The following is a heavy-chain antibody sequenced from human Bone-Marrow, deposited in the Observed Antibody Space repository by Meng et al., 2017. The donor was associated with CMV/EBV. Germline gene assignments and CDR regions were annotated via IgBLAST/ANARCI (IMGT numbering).Heavy chain of an antibody. CDR3: ARDISARYDFWSGYFGIDYYYGMDV. V-gene: IGHV3-74*01. Sequence: GRSLKISCAASGFTFSSYWMHWVRQAPGKGLVWVSRINSDGSSTSYADSVKGRFTISRDNAKNTLYLQMNSLRAEDTAVYYCARDISARYDFWSGYFGIDYYYGMDVWGQGTTVTVSS. CDR2: INSDGSST. J-gene: IGHJ6*02. CDR1: GFTFSSYW. D-gene: IGHD3-3*01.